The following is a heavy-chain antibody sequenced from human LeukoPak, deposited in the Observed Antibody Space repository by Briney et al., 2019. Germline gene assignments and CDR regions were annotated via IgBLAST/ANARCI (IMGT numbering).Heavy chain of an antibody. CDR3: ASSPGWQQLILYLDY. V-gene: IGHV3-30*14. CDR2: VSYDASNK. J-gene: IGHJ4*02. D-gene: IGHD1-1*01. Sequence: GRSLRLTCAASGFPFRNYAMHWVRQAPGKGLEWVALVSYDASNKYYADSVKGRFTISRDNSKKTLDLQMNSLRLEDTAVYYCASSPGWQQLILYLDYWGQGAQVTVSS. CDR1: GFPFRNYA.